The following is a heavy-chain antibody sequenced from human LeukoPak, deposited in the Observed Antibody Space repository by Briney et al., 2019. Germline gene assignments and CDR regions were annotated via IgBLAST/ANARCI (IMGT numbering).Heavy chain of an antibody. J-gene: IGHJ4*02. CDR1: GFTFSSYA. V-gene: IGHV3-64*01. CDR3: ARRGTGDRGYY. CDR2: ISSNGGST. D-gene: IGHD7-27*01. Sequence: GGSLRLSCAASGFTFSSYAMHWVRQAPGKGLEYVSAISSNGGSTYYANSVKGRFTISRDNAKNSLYLQMNSLRAEDTAVYYCARRGTGDRGYYWGQGTLVTVSS.